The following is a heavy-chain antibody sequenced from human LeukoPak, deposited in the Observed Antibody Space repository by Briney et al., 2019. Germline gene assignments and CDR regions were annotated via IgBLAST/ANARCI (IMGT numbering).Heavy chain of an antibody. Sequence: GGSLRLSCAASGFTFSSNWMHWVRQAPGKGQVWVSRINEDGSTTNYADSVKGRSTIFRDNAKNTLYLQMNSLRAEDSAVYYCVRDLGGRSGHWGQGTLVTVSS. V-gene: IGHV3-74*01. D-gene: IGHD1-26*01. CDR3: VRDLGGRSGH. CDR2: INEDGSTT. J-gene: IGHJ4*02. CDR1: GFTFSSNW.